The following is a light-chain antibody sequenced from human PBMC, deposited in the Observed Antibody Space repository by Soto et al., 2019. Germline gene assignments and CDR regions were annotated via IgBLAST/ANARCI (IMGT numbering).Light chain of an antibody. J-gene: IGKJ4*01. V-gene: IGKV1-5*03. CDR2: KAS. CDR3: QQYNGHSLT. CDR1: QSISNW. Sequence: DIPMTQSPSTLSASVGDRVTITCRASQSISNWLAWYQQKAGKAPKLLIYKASNLESGVPSRFSGSGSGTEFTITISSLQPDDFATYYCQQYNGHSLTFGGGTKVEI.